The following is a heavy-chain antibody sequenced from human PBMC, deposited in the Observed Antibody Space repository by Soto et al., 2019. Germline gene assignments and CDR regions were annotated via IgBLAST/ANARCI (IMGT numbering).Heavy chain of an antibody. Sequence: QVQLQESGPGLVKPSETLSLTCTVSGGSVSSGSYYWSWIRQPPGKGLEWIGYIYYSGSTNYNPSLKSRVTISVDTSKNQFSLKLSSVTAADTAVYYCARDSRGYSYGRTYYYYYGMDVWGQGTTVTVSS. CDR3: ARDSRGYSYGRTYYYYYGMDV. D-gene: IGHD5-18*01. CDR2: IYYSGST. CDR1: GGSVSSGSYY. V-gene: IGHV4-61*01. J-gene: IGHJ6*02.